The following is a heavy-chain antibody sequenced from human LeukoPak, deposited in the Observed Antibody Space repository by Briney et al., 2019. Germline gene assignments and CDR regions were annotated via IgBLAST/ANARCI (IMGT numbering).Heavy chain of an antibody. Sequence: SQTLSLTCTVSGGSVTSGNYYWNWIRQPAGKGLEWIGRIYTNGGASYNPSLKSRVTISIDTSKNQFSLKLSSVTAADTAVYYCARYSTVTTYDAFDIRGQGTMVTVSS. D-gene: IGHD4-17*01. V-gene: IGHV4-61*02. CDR2: IYTNGGA. CDR3: ARYSTVTTYDAFDI. J-gene: IGHJ3*02. CDR1: GGSVTSGNYY.